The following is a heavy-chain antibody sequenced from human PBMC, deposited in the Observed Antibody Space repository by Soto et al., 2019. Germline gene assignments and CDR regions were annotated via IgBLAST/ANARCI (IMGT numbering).Heavy chain of an antibody. J-gene: IGHJ3*01. CDR1: GFSFSNHD. CDR2: ITTGGNA. Sequence: GGSLRLSCAASGFSFSNHDMHWVRQPKGKGLEWVSGITTGGNAYFADSVKGRFSISRENAKNSFYLQTSSLRAEDTAMYYCVRVNAPAYDVWGQGTMVTVSS. CDR3: VRVNAPAYDV. V-gene: IGHV3-13*01.